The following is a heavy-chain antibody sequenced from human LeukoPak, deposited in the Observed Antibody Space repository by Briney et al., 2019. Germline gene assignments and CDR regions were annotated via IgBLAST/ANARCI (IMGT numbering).Heavy chain of an antibody. CDR1: GYSFTSYW. D-gene: IGHD3-9*01. V-gene: IGHV5-51*01. J-gene: IGHJ4*02. CDR3: ASLGKYYDILTGYYPAYFDY. CDR2: IYPGDSDT. Sequence: GESLKISCKGSGYSFTSYWIGWVRQMPGKGLEWMGIIYPGDSDTRYSPSFQGQVTISADKSISTAYLQWSSLKASDTAMYYCASLGKYYDILTGYYPAYFDYWGQGTLVTVSS.